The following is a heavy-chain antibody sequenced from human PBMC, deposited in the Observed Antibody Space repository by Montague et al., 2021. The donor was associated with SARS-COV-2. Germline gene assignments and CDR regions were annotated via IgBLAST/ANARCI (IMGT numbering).Heavy chain of an antibody. D-gene: IGHD3-10*01. Sequence: CAISGDSASSNGGAWNWIRQSPSRGLEWLGRTYYRSKWFYDYAVSLKSRLTIKPDTSKNQFSLQLNSVTPEDTAVYCARDIGSAGIYYYYGMDVWGQGTTV. J-gene: IGHJ6*02. CDR1: GDSASSNGGA. V-gene: IGHV6-1*01. CDR3: ARDIGSAGIYYYYGMDV. CDR2: TYYRSKWFY.